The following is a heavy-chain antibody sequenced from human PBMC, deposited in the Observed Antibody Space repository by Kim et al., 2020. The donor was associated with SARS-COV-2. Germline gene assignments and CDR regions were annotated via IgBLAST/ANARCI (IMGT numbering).Heavy chain of an antibody. V-gene: IGHV4-4*06. D-gene: IGHD1-26*01. CDR3: ATRYSGSYYGSTGYFDL. Sequence: LRSRVTMSVDTSKNQFSLKLSSVTAADTAVYYCATRYSGSYYGSTGYFDLWGRGTLVTVSS. J-gene: IGHJ2*01.